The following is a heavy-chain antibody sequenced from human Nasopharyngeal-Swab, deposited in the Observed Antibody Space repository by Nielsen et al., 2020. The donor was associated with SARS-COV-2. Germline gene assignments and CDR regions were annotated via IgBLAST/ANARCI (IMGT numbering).Heavy chain of an antibody. Sequence: WMRQAPGQGLEWMGGIIPIFGTANYAQKFQGRVTITADESTSTAYMELSSLRSEDTAVYYCARGLTTVTTYYYYGMDVWGQGTTVTVSS. J-gene: IGHJ6*02. CDR3: ARGLTTVTTYYYYGMDV. D-gene: IGHD4-11*01. CDR2: IIPIFGTA. V-gene: IGHV1-69*01.